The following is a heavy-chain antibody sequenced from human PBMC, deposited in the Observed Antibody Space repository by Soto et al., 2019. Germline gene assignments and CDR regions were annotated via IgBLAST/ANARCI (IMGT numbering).Heavy chain of an antibody. J-gene: IGHJ6*02. D-gene: IGHD6-13*01. CDR1: GGSFSGYY. CDR2: INHSGST. Sequence: PSKTPSLTCAVYGGSFSGYYWSWIRQPPGKGLEWIGEINHSGSTNYNPSLKSRVTISVDTSKNQFSLKLSSVTAADTAVYYCARVSSSISWYGQRREKMYYDRMDVCGHGTTV. V-gene: IGHV4-34*01. CDR3: ARVSSSISWYGQRREKMYYDRMDV.